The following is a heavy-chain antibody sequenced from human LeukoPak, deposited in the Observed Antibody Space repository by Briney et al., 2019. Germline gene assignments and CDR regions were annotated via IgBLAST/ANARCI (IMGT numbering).Heavy chain of an antibody. D-gene: IGHD6-13*01. J-gene: IGHJ4*02. CDR1: GGSISSFY. Sequence: SETLSLTCTVSGGSISSFYWGWIRQPPGKGLEWIGYIYYSGSTNYNPSLKSRVTISVDTSKNQFSLKLSSVSAADTAVYYCARLASSWYQYFDYWGQGTLVTVSS. CDR3: ARLASSWYQYFDY. CDR2: IYYSGST. V-gene: IGHV4-59*08.